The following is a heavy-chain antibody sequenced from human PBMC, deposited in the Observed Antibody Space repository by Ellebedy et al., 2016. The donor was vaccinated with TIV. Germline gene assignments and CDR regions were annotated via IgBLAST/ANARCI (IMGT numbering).Heavy chain of an antibody. CDR1: GFTFSSYA. CDR3: ARDVSYYDSSGYYDPDSGGFDY. D-gene: IGHD3-22*01. J-gene: IGHJ4*02. CDR2: ISYDGSNK. V-gene: IGHV3-30-3*01. Sequence: GESLKISXAASGFTFSSYAMHWVRQAPGKGLEWVAVISYDGSNKYYADSVKGRFTISRDNSKNTLYLQMNSLRAEDTAVYYCARDVSYYDSSGYYDPDSGGFDYWGQGTLVTVSS.